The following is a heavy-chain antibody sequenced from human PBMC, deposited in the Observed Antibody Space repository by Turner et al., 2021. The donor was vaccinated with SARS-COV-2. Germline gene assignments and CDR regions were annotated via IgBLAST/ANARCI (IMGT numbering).Heavy chain of an antibody. D-gene: IGHD3-10*01. CDR1: GFPFDDYV. V-gene: IGHV3-9*01. J-gene: IGHJ6*02. CDR2: ISWNSGSI. Sequence: DVQLVVSGGGVVQPGRSLRLSCGASGFPFDDYVMHWVRQAPWKGLEWVLGISWNSGSIAYADSVKGRFPISRDNAKNSLYLQMNRLRAEDTALYYCVKDMVRGLIYYYCGMDVWGQGTTVTVSS. CDR3: VKDMVRGLIYYYCGMDV.